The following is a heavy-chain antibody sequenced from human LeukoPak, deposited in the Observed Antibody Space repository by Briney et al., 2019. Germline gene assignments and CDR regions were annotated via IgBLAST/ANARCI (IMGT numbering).Heavy chain of an antibody. J-gene: IGHJ6*03. Sequence: GGSPRLSCAASGFTFSSYSMNWVRQAPGKGLEWVSYISSSSSTIYYADSVKGRFTISRDNAKNSLYLQMNSPRAEDTAVYYCASKGGSSTSLLNPINSSYYMDAWGKGTTVTVSS. CDR2: ISSSSSTI. CDR1: GFTFSSYS. CDR3: ASKGGSSTSLLNPINSSYYMDA. D-gene: IGHD2-2*01. V-gene: IGHV3-48*04.